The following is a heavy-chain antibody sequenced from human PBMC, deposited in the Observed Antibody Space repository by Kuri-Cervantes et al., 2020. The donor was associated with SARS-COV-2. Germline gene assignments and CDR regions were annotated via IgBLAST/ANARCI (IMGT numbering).Heavy chain of an antibody. V-gene: IGHV3-74*01. CDR3: ARDRSGSYYWGTGDY. CDR2: IKSDGSTT. D-gene: IGHD1-26*01. CDR1: GFTFSSYW. J-gene: IGHJ4*02. Sequence: ETLSLTCAASGFTFSSYWMHWVRQPPGKGLVWVSGIKSDGSTTTYADSVKGRFTISRDNAKNTLYLQMNSLRAEDTAVYYCARDRSGSYYWGTGDYWGQGTLVTVSS.